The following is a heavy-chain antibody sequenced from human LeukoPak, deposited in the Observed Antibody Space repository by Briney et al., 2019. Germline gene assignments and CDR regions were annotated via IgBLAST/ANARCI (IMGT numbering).Heavy chain of an antibody. Sequence: GGSLRLSGAASGFTFSSYSMNWVRQAPGKGLEWVSSISSSSSYIYYADSVKGRFTISRDNAKNSLYLQMNSLRAEDTAVYYCARDLGPGYFDLWGRGTLVTVSS. CDR2: ISSSSSYI. V-gene: IGHV3-21*01. J-gene: IGHJ2*01. CDR3: ARDLGPGYFDL. D-gene: IGHD7-27*01. CDR1: GFTFSSYS.